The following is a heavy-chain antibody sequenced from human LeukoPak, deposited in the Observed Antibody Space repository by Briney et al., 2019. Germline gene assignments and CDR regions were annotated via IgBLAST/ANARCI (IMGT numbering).Heavy chain of an antibody. V-gene: IGHV4-39*07. J-gene: IGHJ4*02. CDR2: IYYSGST. CDR3: ARDKATHFDY. CDR1: GGSISSSSYY. D-gene: IGHD5-12*01. Sequence: SETLSLTCTVSGGSISSSSYYWGWIRQPPGKGLEWIGSIYYSGSTYYNPSLKSRVTISVDTSKNQFSLKLSSVTAADTAVYYCARDKATHFDYWGQGTLVTVSS.